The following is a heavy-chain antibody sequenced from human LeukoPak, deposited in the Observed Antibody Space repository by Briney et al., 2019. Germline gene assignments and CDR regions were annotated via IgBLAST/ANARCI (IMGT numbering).Heavy chain of an antibody. J-gene: IGHJ3*02. D-gene: IGHD3-16*01. CDR2: INHSGST. CDR3: ARGPSVGAFDI. V-gene: IGHV4-34*01. CDR1: GGSFSGYY. Sequence: PSGTLSLTCAVYGGSFSGYYWSWIRQPPGKGLEWIGEINHSGSTNYNPSLKSRVTISVDTSKNQFSLKLSSVTAADTAVYYCARGPSVGAFDIWGQGTMVTVSS.